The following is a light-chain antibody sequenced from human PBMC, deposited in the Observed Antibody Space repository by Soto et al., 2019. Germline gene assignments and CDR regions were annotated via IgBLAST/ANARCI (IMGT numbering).Light chain of an antibody. CDR1: SSDVGGYNY. V-gene: IGLV2-8*01. J-gene: IGLJ1*01. CDR2: EVN. CDR3: CSYAGSNSFA. Sequence: QSALTQPPSASGSPGESVTISCTGTSSDVGGYNYVSWYQQHPGKAPKLMIYEVNKRPSGVPDRFSGSKSGDTASLTVSGLQAEEEADYYFCSYAGSNSFAFGTGTKLTVL.